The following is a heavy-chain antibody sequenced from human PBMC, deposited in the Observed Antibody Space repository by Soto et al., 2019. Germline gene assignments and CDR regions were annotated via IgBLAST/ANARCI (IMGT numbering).Heavy chain of an antibody. CDR2: IYYSGST. J-gene: IGHJ3*01. V-gene: IGHV4-59*01. Sequence: SETLSLTCTVSGGSISSYYWSWIRQPPGKGLEWIGYIYYSGSTNYNPSLKSRGTISVDTSKNQFSLKLSSVTAADTAVYYCARDCSSTSCYVDAFHLWGQGTMLPVPS. D-gene: IGHD2-2*01. CDR3: ARDCSSTSCYVDAFHL. CDR1: GGSISSYY.